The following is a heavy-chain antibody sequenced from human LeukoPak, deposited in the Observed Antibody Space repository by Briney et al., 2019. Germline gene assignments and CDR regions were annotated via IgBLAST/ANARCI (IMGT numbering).Heavy chain of an antibody. CDR1: GFTFSSYG. J-gene: IGHJ3*02. CDR3: AKEVIVVVIGESDAFDI. V-gene: IGHV3-30*02. Sequence: GGSLRLYCAASGFTFSSYGMHWVRQAPGKGLEWVAFIRYDGSNKYYADSVKGRFTISRDNSKNTLYLQMNSLRAEDTAVYYCAKEVIVVVIGESDAFDIWGQGTMVTVSS. CDR2: IRYDGSNK. D-gene: IGHD2-21*01.